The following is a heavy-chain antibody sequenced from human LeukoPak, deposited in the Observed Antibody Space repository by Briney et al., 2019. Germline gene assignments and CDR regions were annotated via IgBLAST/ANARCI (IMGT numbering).Heavy chain of an antibody. J-gene: IGHJ3*02. CDR3: VKDRAVQLEPGLLGDAFDI. V-gene: IGHV3-64D*06. D-gene: IGHD1-1*01. Sequence: GGSLRLSCSASGFTFSSYAMHWVRQAPGKGLEYVSAISSNGGSTYYADSVKGRFTISRDNSKNTLYLQMSSLRAEDTAVYYCVKDRAVQLEPGLLGDAFDIWDQGTMVTVSS. CDR1: GFTFSSYA. CDR2: ISSNGGST.